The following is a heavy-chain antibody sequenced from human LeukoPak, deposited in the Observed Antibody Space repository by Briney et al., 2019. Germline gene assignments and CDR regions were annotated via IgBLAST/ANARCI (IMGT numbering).Heavy chain of an antibody. CDR1: GYTFTSYD. D-gene: IGHD3-10*01. CDR2: MNPNSGNT. V-gene: IGHV1-8*01. CDR3: ARAGIPIPIEGAPIWFGELLGYYYYMDV. J-gene: IGHJ6*03. Sequence: GASVKVSCKASGYTFTSYDINWVRQATGQGLEWMGWMNPNSGNTGYAQKFQGRVTMTRNTSISTAYMELSSLRSEDTAVYYCARAGIPIPIEGAPIWFGELLGYYYYMDVWGKGTTVTISS.